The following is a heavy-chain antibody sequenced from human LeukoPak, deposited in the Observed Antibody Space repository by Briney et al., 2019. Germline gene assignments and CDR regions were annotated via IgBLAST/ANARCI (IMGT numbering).Heavy chain of an antibody. CDR2: INHSGDT. CDR3: ARGSVNYGSGRTYYFDY. Sequence: SETLSLTCAVYGGSFSGYYGSWIRQPPGKGLEWIGEINHSGDTNYNPSLKSRVTISVDKSKNQFSLKLSSVTAADTAVYYCARGSVNYGSGRTYYFDYWGQGTLVTVSS. D-gene: IGHD3-10*01. CDR1: GGSFSGYY. J-gene: IGHJ4*02. V-gene: IGHV4-34*01.